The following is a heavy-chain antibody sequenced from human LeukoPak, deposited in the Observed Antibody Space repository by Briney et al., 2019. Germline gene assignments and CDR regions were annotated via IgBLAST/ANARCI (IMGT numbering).Heavy chain of an antibody. CDR1: GFTCSTYS. CDR2: ISSSSSYI. CDR3: ARDLTFPHAFDI. J-gene: IGHJ3*02. Sequence: SGGSLRLSCSASGFTCSTYSMNWVRQAPGKGLEWVSSISSSSSYIYYADSVKGRFIISRDNAKNSLYLQMNSLRAEDTAVYYCARDLTFPHAFDIWGQGTMVTVSS. D-gene: IGHD2/OR15-2a*01. V-gene: IGHV3-21*01.